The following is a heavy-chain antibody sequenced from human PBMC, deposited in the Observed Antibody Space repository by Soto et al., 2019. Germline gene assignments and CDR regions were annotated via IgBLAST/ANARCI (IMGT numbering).Heavy chain of an antibody. CDR3: AKDPYYDSGSHPPDY. D-gene: IGHD3-10*01. Sequence: EVQLLESGGDLVQPGGSLRLSCAASGFTFSTFAMTWVRQAPGKGLEWVSGISNSGGNTYYADSVKGRFTISRDNSKSTLYLQMNGLRAEDTAVYYCAKDPYYDSGSHPPDYWGQGTLVTVSS. J-gene: IGHJ4*02. CDR1: GFTFSTFA. CDR2: ISNSGGNT. V-gene: IGHV3-23*01.